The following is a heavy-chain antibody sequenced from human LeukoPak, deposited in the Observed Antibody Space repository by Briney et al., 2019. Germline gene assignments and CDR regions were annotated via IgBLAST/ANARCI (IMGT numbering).Heavy chain of an antibody. CDR3: ARARRDSGYYKVDY. V-gene: IGHV4-34*01. CDR2: INHSGSA. CDR1: GGSLSGSY. Sequence: SETLSLTCAVYGGSLSGSYWSWIRQPPGKGLEWIGEINHSGSANYNPSLKSRVTLSIDKSKNQFSLNQNSVTAADTAVYYCARARRDSGYYKVDYWGQGTLVTVSS. D-gene: IGHD3-3*01. J-gene: IGHJ4*02.